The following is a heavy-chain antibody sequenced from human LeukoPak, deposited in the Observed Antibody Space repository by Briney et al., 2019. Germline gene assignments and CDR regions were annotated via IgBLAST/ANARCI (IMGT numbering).Heavy chain of an antibody. J-gene: IGHJ5*02. V-gene: IGHV3-7*01. CDR2: IKQDGSEK. CDR1: GFSVRNNY. D-gene: IGHD3-3*01. CDR3: ARGRGLTIFGVVSWFDP. Sequence: PGGSLRLSCVVSGFSVRNNYVSWVRQAPGKGLEWVANIKQDGSEKYYVDSVKGRFTISRDNAKNSLYLQMNSLRAEDTAVYYCARGRGLTIFGVVSWFDPWGQGTLVTVSS.